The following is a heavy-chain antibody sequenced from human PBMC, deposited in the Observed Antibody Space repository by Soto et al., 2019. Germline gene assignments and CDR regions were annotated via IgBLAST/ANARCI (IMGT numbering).Heavy chain of an antibody. V-gene: IGHV4-61*01. J-gene: IGHJ6*02. CDR1: GGSVSSGSYY. Sequence: SETLSLTCTVSGGSVSSGSYYWSWIRQPPGKGLQWIGYIYYSGSTNYNPSLKSRVTLSVDTSKNQFSLKLSSVTAADTAVYYCAREAWEGYYGMDVWGQGTTVTVS. CDR3: AREAWEGYYGMDV. D-gene: IGHD1-26*01. CDR2: IYYSGST.